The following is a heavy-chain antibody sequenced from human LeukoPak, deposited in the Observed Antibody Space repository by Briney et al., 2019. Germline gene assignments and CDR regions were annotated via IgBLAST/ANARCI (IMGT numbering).Heavy chain of an antibody. CDR1: GFTFSSYW. CDR2: IKQDGSEK. Sequence: PGGSLRLSCAASGFTFSSYWMSWVRQAPGKGLEWVANIKQDGSEKYYVDSVKGRFTISRDNAKNSLYLQMNSLRAEDTAVYYCARAGWLRSVWYFDYWGQGTLVTVSS. CDR3: ARAGWLRSVWYFDY. D-gene: IGHD5-12*01. J-gene: IGHJ4*02. V-gene: IGHV3-7*03.